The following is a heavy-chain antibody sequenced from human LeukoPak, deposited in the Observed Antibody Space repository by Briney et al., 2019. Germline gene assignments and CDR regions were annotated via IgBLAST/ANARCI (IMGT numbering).Heavy chain of an antibody. Sequence: SETLSLTCIVSGGSISSSSYYWGWIRQPPGKGLEWIGNIYYSGNTYYNPSLKSRVTISVDTSKKQVSLRLTSVTAADTAVYYCARAFHCSSTSCYTRGLDYWGQGTLVTVSS. CDR2: IYYSGNT. CDR1: GGSISSSSYY. J-gene: IGHJ4*02. V-gene: IGHV4-39*01. D-gene: IGHD2-2*02. CDR3: ARAFHCSSTSCYTRGLDY.